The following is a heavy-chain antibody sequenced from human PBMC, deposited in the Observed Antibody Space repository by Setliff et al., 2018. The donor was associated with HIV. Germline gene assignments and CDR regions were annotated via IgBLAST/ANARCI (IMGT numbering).Heavy chain of an antibody. CDR3: ARMRGRAVLSYYFDH. CDR2: VSHSGST. V-gene: IGHV4-59*01. CDR1: SGSISYYY. J-gene: IGHJ4*02. Sequence: SETLSLTCYVSSGSISYYYWSWVRQPPGRGLEWIGYVSHSGSTSYNPSLNSRVTMSVDTSRDQFSLKVRSVTAADTAVYYCARMRGRAVLSYYFDHWGQGRLVTVSS. D-gene: IGHD6-19*01.